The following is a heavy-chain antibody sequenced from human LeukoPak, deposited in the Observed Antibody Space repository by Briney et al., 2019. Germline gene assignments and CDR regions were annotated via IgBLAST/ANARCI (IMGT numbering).Heavy chain of an antibody. CDR3: VKDLNQAGGYCSGGSCYSVDH. CDR1: GFNFSSYA. D-gene: IGHD2-15*01. CDR2: IRSSGDST. V-gene: IGHV3-23*01. Sequence: GGSLRLSCAASGFNFSSYAMSWVRQAPGKGLECVSGIRSSGDSTYYVDSVKGRFTISRANSKNPLYLQMNSLRAEDTAVYYCVKDLNQAGGYCSGGSCYSVDHWGQGTLVTVSS. J-gene: IGHJ5*02.